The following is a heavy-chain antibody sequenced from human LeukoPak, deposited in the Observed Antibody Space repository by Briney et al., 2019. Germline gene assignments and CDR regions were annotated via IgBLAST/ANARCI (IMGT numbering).Heavy chain of an antibody. V-gene: IGHV1-18*01. CDR2: ISAYNGNT. J-gene: IGHJ5*02. Sequence: ASVKVSCKASGYTFTSYGISWVRQAPGQGLEWMGWISAYNGNTNYAQKFQGRITITADESTSTAYMELSSLRSEDTAVYYCARRPYSSSWYREAGWFDPWGQGTLVTVSS. CDR1: GYTFTSYG. CDR3: ARRPYSSSWYREAGWFDP. D-gene: IGHD6-13*01.